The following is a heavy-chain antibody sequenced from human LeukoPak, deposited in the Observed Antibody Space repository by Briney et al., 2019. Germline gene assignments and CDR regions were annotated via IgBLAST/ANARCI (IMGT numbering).Heavy chain of an antibody. CDR1: GYSFSSYH. Sequence: ASVKVSCKASGYSFSSYHIHWVRQAPGQGLEWMGIIHSSGDTTSYAQKFQGRVTITADESTSTAYMELSSLRSEDTAVYYCARDRYLPDYYDSSGSFDYWGQGTLVTVSS. D-gene: IGHD3-22*01. CDR2: IHSSGDTT. V-gene: IGHV1-46*01. J-gene: IGHJ4*02. CDR3: ARDRYLPDYYDSSGSFDY.